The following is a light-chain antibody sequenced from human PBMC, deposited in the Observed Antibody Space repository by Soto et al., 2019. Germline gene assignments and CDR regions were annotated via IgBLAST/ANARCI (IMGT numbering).Light chain of an antibody. CDR1: QSVSSY. Sequence: EIVLTQSPATLSLSPGERTTLSCRASQSVSSYLAWSQQKGGQAPRLLIYDASNRATGIPARFSGSGSGTDFTLTISSLEPEDFAVYYCQQRSDWPTFGGGTKVEIK. J-gene: IGKJ4*01. CDR3: QQRSDWPT. V-gene: IGKV3-11*01. CDR2: DAS.